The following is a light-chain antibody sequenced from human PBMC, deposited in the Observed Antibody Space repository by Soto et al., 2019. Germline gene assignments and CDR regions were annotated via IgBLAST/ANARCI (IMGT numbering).Light chain of an antibody. J-gene: IGKJ4*01. CDR1: QSVSSD. Sequence: EIVMTQSPATLSVSPGERATLSCRASQSVSSDLAWYQQKPGQAPRLLIFGASTRATDIPARFSGSGSGTECTLTISSLQSEDFAVYYCQQYSTWPPALTFGGGTKVEIK. V-gene: IGKV3-15*01. CDR2: GAS. CDR3: QQYSTWPPALT.